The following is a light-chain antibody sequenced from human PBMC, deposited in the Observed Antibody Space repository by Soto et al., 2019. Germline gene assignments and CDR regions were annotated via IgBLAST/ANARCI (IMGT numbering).Light chain of an antibody. V-gene: IGKV3-20*01. Sequence: ENVLTQSPGTLSLSPGERATLSCRASKSVSSSYLAWYQQKPGQAPRLLIYGASSRATGIPDRFSGSGSGTDFTLTISRLEPADFAGYYCQQYGSSQYTFGQGTKLEIK. CDR1: KSVSSSY. CDR3: QQYGSSQYT. J-gene: IGKJ2*01. CDR2: GAS.